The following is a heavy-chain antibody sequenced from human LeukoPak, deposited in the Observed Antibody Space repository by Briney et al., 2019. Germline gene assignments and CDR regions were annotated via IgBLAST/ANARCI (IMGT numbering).Heavy chain of an antibody. CDR3: ARTFYYDSSDYYYYAFDI. V-gene: IGHV4-59*01. CDR1: GGSISSYY. Sequence: SETLSLTCTVSGGSISSYYWTWIRQPPGKGLEWIGYAYYTGSTNYNPSLKSRVTISVDTSKNQFSLKLSSVTAADTAVYYCARTFYYDSSDYYYYAFDIWGQGTMVTVSS. D-gene: IGHD3-22*01. J-gene: IGHJ3*02. CDR2: AYYTGST.